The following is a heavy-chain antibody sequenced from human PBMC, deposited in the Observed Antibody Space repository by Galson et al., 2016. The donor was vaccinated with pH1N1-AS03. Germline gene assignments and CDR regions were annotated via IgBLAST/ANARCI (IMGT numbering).Heavy chain of an antibody. V-gene: IGHV3-30*04. J-gene: IGHJ6*02. CDR2: ISYDGSYK. CDR3: ARGLRDDYYGMDV. Sequence: LEWMTIISYDGSYKYYTDSVKGRFTISRDTSKNTLYLQMNSLRGEDTAVYYCARGLRDDYYGMDVWGQGTTVTVSS.